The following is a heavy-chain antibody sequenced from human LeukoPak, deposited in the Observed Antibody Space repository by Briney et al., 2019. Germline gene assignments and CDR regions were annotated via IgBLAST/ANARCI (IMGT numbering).Heavy chain of an antibody. CDR3: AKHRSEVAMAALNY. Sequence: GGSLRLSCAASGFTFSNFAMSWVRQAPGKGLEWVSAISGSDDTTYYADSVMGRFTISRDSSKNTLFLQMNSLRAEDAAIYYCAKHRSEVAMAALNYWGQGTLVTVSS. V-gene: IGHV3-23*01. CDR1: GFTFSNFA. D-gene: IGHD5-24*01. J-gene: IGHJ4*02. CDR2: ISGSDDTT.